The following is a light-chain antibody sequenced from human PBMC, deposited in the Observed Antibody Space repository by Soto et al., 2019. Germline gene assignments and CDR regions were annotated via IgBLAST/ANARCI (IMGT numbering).Light chain of an antibody. CDR1: QSVSSY. Sequence: EIVLTQSPATLSLSPGERATLSCRASQSVSSYLAWYKQRPGQAPRLLMYDASNRATGIPARFSGSGSGTDFSLTICSLEPEDFALYYCQQRSNWPLTFGGGTKVDIK. J-gene: IGKJ4*01. CDR2: DAS. V-gene: IGKV3-11*01. CDR3: QQRSNWPLT.